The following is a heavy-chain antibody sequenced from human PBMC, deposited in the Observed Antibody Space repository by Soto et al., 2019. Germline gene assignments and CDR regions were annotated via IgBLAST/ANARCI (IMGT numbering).Heavy chain of an antibody. J-gene: IGHJ4*02. CDR1: GFTFSDYY. Sequence: QVQLVESGGGLVKPGGSLRLSCAASGFTFSDYYMSWIRQAPGKGLEWVSYISSSSSYTNYADSVKGRFTISRDNAKNSLYLQMNSLRAEDTAVYYCASQGFFGDCEKPDYWGQGTLVTVSS. CDR2: ISSSSSYT. D-gene: IGHD2-21*02. CDR3: ASQGFFGDCEKPDY. V-gene: IGHV3-11*06.